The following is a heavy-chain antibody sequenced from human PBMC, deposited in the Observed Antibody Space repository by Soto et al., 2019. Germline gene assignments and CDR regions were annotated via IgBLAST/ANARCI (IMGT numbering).Heavy chain of an antibody. CDR3: ARGPFRPSAMDV. J-gene: IGHJ6*02. V-gene: IGHV1-18*04. D-gene: IGHD3-10*01. CDR2: ISAYNGNT. Sequence: ASVKVSCKASGYTFTSYGISWVRQAPGQGLEWMGWISAYNGNTNYAQKLQGRVTITVDDATRTVYMEVRDLTSEDTAIYYCARGPFRPSAMDVWGQGTTVTVSS. CDR1: GYTFTSYG.